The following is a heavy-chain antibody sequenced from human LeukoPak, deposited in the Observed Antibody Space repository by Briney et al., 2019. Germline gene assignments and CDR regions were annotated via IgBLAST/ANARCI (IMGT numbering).Heavy chain of an antibody. D-gene: IGHD6-13*01. CDR3: ARIGYSSSSLDY. CDR2: IKEDGSVI. CDR1: GFTFSNYW. J-gene: IGHJ4*02. Sequence: GGSLRLSCAASGFTFSNYWMTWVRQAPGKGLERVANIKEDGSVIYYVDALKGRFTISRDNPKRPVHLQMNSLRPEDTAVYYCARIGYSSSSLDYWGQGTLVTVSS. V-gene: IGHV3-7*01.